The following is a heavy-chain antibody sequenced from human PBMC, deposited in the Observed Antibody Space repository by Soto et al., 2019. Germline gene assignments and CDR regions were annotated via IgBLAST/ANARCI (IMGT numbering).Heavy chain of an antibody. J-gene: IGHJ4*02. CDR1: GFTFNIYA. CDR3: AKDAVYGDGLWLAAN. D-gene: IGHD2-21*02. V-gene: IGHV3-23*01. Sequence: GGSLRLSCAASGFTFNIYAMMWVRQPPGKGQEWVAGMTGSGADIRYADSVKGRFTISKDNSKNTLYLQMNSLRAEDTAIYYCAKDAVYGDGLWLAANWGQGTLVTVSS. CDR2: MTGSGADI.